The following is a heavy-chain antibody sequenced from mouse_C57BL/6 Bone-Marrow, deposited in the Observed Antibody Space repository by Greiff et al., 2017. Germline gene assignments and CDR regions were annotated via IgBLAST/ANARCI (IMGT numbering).Heavy chain of an antibody. V-gene: IGHV1-69*01. D-gene: IGHD1-1*01. CDR2: IDPSDSYT. J-gene: IGHJ2*01. Sequence: QVQLQQPGAKLVMPGASVKLSCKASGYTFTSYWMHWVKQRPGQGLEWIGEIDPSDSYTNYNQKFKGKSTLTVDKSSSTAFMQLSSQTSEDSAVYYCARDYYEYWGQGTTLTVSS. CDR3: ARDYYEY. CDR1: GYTFTSYW.